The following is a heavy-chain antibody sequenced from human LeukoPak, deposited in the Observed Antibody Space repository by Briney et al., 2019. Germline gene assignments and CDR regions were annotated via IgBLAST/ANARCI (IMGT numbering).Heavy chain of an antibody. Sequence: GGSLRLSCAASGCTFSAYALTWVRQPPGKGLEWVSTISGNSGRTYYADSVQGRFTISSDNSGNTLHLQMNSLRADDTALYYCAKWAGDMTYSIKYYGPLDHWGQGTLVTVSS. CDR1: GCTFSAYA. CDR3: AKWAGDMTYSIKYYGPLDH. V-gene: IGHV3-23*01. CDR2: ISGNSGRT. J-gene: IGHJ4*02. D-gene: IGHD3-3*01.